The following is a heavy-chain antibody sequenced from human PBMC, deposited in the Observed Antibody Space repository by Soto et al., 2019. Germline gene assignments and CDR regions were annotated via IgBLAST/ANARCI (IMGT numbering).Heavy chain of an antibody. Sequence: QVELVESGGGVVQPGGSLRLSCAASGFTFSNYGLHWVRQAPGKGLEWAAVISFDGSNKYYADSMKGRFTVSRDNSKNMLCLQMTSQRTEDKAMYYFAIFLREVDPAMIPGDYWGQGTLVTVSS. V-gene: IGHV3-30*03. J-gene: IGHJ4*02. D-gene: IGHD5-18*01. CDR2: ISFDGSNK. CDR3: AIFLREVDPAMIPGDY. CDR1: GFTFSNYG.